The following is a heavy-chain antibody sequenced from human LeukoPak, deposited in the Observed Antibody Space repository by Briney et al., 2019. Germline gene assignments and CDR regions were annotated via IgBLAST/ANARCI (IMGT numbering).Heavy chain of an antibody. CDR3: ARDFVTMVRGVRRFDY. V-gene: IGHV4-34*01. D-gene: IGHD3-10*01. Sequence: SETLSLTCAVYGGSFSGYYWSWIRQPPGKGLEWIGEINHSGSTNYNPSLKSRVTISVDTSKNQFSLKLSSVTAADTAVYYCARDFVTMVRGVRRFDYWGQGTLVTVSS. J-gene: IGHJ4*02. CDR2: INHSGST. CDR1: GGSFSGYY.